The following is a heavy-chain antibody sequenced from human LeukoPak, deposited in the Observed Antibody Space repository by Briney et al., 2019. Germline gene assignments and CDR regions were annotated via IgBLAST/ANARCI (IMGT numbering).Heavy chain of an antibody. CDR1: GDSVSSNSAA. CDR2: TFYRSKWYN. J-gene: IGHJ3*02. D-gene: IGHD2-8*01. Sequence: SQTLSLTCAISGDSVSSNSAAWNWIRESPSRGLEWLGRTFYRSKWYNDYAESVKSRIIISPDTSKNQFSLQLNSVTPEDTAVYYCARARHHGMRPFDIWGQGTMVTVSS. CDR3: ARARHHGMRPFDI. V-gene: IGHV6-1*01.